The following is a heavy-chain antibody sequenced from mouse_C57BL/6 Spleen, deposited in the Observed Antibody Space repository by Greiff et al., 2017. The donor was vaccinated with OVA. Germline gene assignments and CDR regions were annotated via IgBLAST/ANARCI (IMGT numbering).Heavy chain of an antibody. CDR3: AGDYDTRAFAY. CDR1: GYTFTSYW. CDR2: IHPNSGST. Sequence: QVQLQQPGAELVKPGASVKLSCKASGYTFTSYWMHWVKQRPGQGLEWIGMIHPNSGSTNYNEKFKSKATLTVDKSSSTAYMQLSSLTSEDSAVYFCAGDYDTRAFAYWGQGTLVTVSA. D-gene: IGHD2-4*01. V-gene: IGHV1-64*01. J-gene: IGHJ3*01.